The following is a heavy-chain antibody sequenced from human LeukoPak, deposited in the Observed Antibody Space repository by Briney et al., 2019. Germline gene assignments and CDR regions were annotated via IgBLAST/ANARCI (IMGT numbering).Heavy chain of an antibody. Sequence: PGGSLRLSCAASGFTFSSYGMHWVRQAPGKGLEWVAFIRYDGSNKYYADSVKGRFNISRDNSKNTLYLQMNSLRAEDTAVDYCAKAPTGTTADYFDYWGQGPLVTVSS. J-gene: IGHJ4*02. V-gene: IGHV3-30*02. D-gene: IGHD1-7*01. CDR2: IRYDGSNK. CDR1: GFTFSSYG. CDR3: AKAPTGTTADYFDY.